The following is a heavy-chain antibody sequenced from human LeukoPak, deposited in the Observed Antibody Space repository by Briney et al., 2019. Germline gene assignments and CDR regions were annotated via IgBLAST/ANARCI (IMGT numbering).Heavy chain of an antibody. CDR1: GFTFSTYW. CDR2: IISDGSST. D-gene: IGHD6-19*01. CDR3: VREPRVPLHPYSSGVFDN. V-gene: IGHV3-74*01. Sequence: GGSLRLSCAASGFTFSTYWMHWVRQAPGKGLMWVSRIISDGSSTSYADSVKGRFTISRDNAKNMLYLQMNSLRAEDTALYYCVREPRVPLHPYSSGVFDNWGQGTLVTVSS. J-gene: IGHJ4*02.